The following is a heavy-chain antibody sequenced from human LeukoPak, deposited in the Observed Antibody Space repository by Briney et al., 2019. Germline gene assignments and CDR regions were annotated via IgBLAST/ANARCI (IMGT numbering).Heavy chain of an antibody. J-gene: IGHJ3*02. D-gene: IGHD5-18*01. V-gene: IGHV4-4*07. CDR1: GVSVSSYY. Sequence: SETLSLTCTVSGVSVSSYYWIWIRQPAGRGLEWIGRIDASGSTNFNPSLKSRVTMSVDSSKNQFSLKLSSVTAADTALYYCARDARSQLWRGLDIWGQGTMVTVSS. CDR3: ARDARSQLWRGLDI. CDR2: IDASGST.